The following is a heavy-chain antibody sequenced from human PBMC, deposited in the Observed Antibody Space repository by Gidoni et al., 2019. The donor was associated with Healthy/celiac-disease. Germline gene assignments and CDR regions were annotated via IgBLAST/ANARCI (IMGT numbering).Heavy chain of an antibody. Sequence: QVQLQQWGAGLLKPSETLSLTCAVYGGSFSGYYWSWIRQPPGKELEWIGEINHSGSTNYNPSLKSRVTISVDTSKNQFSLKLSSVTAADTAVYYCARGKFTVHHGIDYYYYGMDVWGQGTTVTVSS. J-gene: IGHJ6*02. CDR1: GGSFSGYY. D-gene: IGHD4-17*01. V-gene: IGHV4-34*01. CDR3: ARGKFTVHHGIDYYYYGMDV. CDR2: INHSGST.